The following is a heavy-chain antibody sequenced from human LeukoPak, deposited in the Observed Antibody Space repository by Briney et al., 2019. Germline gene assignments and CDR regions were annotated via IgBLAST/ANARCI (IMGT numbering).Heavy chain of an antibody. CDR1: GGTFSSYA. CDR3: AREQERETDYYDSSGYYQPPFDY. CDR2: IIPILGIA. Sequence: ASVKVSCKASGGTFSSYAISWMRQAPGQGLEWMGRIIPILGIANYAQKFQGRVTITADKSTSTAYMELSSLRSEDTAVYYCAREQERETDYYDSSGYYQPPFDYWGQGTLVTVSS. V-gene: IGHV1-69*04. J-gene: IGHJ4*02. D-gene: IGHD3-22*01.